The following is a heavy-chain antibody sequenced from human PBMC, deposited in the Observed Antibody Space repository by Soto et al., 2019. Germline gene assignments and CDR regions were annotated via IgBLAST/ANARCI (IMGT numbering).Heavy chain of an antibody. Sequence: EVQLVESGGGLVRPGRSLRLSCAASGFTFDDYAMHWVGQAPGKGLEWVSGISWNSGSIGYADSVKSRFTISRDNAKNCRYLQMNSLRAEYSDLNYCAKLGYSSSWYVGAFNIWGQGTMVTVSS. D-gene: IGHD6-13*01. J-gene: IGHJ3*02. CDR3: AKLGYSSSWYVGAFNI. V-gene: IGHV3-9*01. CDR1: GFTFDDYA. CDR2: ISWNSGSI.